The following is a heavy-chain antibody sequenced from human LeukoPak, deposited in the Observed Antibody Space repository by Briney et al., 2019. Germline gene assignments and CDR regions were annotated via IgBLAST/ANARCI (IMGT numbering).Heavy chain of an antibody. V-gene: IGHV1-2*02. Sequence: GASVKVSCKAPGYTFTGYYMHWVRQAPGQALEWMGWINPNSGGTNYAQKFQGRVTMTRDTSISTAYMELSRLRSDDTAVYYCARSRYYDFWSGYVYWGQGTLVTVSS. CDR3: ARSRYYDFWSGYVY. D-gene: IGHD3-3*01. CDR2: INPNSGGT. CDR1: GYTFTGYY. J-gene: IGHJ4*02.